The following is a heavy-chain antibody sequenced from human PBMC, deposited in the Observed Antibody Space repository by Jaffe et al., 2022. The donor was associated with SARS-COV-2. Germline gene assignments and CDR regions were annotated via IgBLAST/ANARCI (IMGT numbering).Heavy chain of an antibody. CDR2: IYNSGST. CDR3: ARGGPSGSNYYYYMDV. V-gene: IGHV4-59*11. Sequence: QVQLQESGPGLVKPSETLSLTCTVSGGSISGHYWSWIRQPPGKGLEWIGYIYNSGSTIYNPSLKSRVSISVDTSKNQFSLKLSSLTAADTAVYYCARGGPSGSNYYYYMDVWGKGTTVTVSS. D-gene: IGHD3-22*01. CDR1: GGSISGHY. J-gene: IGHJ6*03.